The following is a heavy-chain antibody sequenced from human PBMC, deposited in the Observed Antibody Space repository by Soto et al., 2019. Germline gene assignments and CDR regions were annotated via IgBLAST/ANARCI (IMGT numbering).Heavy chain of an antibody. CDR3: ARHGLGEGSYLPGGNFDY. Sequence: SETLSLTCTVSGGSISSSSYYWGWIRQPPGKGLEWIGSIYYSGSTYYNPSLKSRVTISVDTSKNQFSLKLSSVTAADTAVYYCARHGLGEGSYLPGGNFDYWGQGTLVTVSS. J-gene: IGHJ4*02. D-gene: IGHD1-26*01. CDR2: IYYSGST. V-gene: IGHV4-39*01. CDR1: GGSISSSSYY.